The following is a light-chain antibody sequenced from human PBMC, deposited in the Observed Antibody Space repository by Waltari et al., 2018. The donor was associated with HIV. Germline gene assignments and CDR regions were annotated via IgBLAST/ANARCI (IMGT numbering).Light chain of an antibody. CDR1: HTLVHSDGNIY. J-gene: IGKJ5*01. CDR2: KAS. Sequence: DIVMTQNLTFSPVIIGQSASISCRSSHTLVHSDGNIYLNWLQQRPGQPPRLLIYKASKRFSGVPDRFSGSGTGRDFTLKISKVEVEDIATYYCMQGEQLPLTFGQGTRLEIK. CDR3: MQGEQLPLT. V-gene: IGKV2-24*01.